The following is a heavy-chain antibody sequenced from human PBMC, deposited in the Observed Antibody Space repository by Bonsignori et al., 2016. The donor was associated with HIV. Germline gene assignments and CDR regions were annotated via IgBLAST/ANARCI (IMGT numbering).Heavy chain of an antibody. CDR1: GNSLTRFS. J-gene: IGHJ4*01. Sequence: QVNLVQSGAEVKKPGASVKVSCKVSGNSLTRFSIHWVRQALGKGLEWMGGFDPEDGEMIYAEKFQGRIIMTEDTSTDTASMDLSSLRSEDTAVYYCATGESWYFDYWGQGTLVTVXS. D-gene: IGHD3-10*01. CDR2: FDPEDGEM. V-gene: IGHV1-24*01. CDR3: ATGESWYFDY.